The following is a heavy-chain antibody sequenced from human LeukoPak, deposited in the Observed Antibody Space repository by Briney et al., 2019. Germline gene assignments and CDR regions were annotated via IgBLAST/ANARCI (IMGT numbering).Heavy chain of an antibody. V-gene: IGHV1-2*02. D-gene: IGHD6-19*01. J-gene: IGHJ3*02. Sequence: ASVKVSCKASGYTFTGYYMHWVRQAPGQGLEWMGWINPNSGGTNYAQKFQGRVTMTRDTSISTAYMELSRLRSDDTAVYYCAREGTVAGTAFDIWGQGTMVTVSS. CDR3: AREGTVAGTAFDI. CDR1: GYTFTGYY. CDR2: INPNSGGT.